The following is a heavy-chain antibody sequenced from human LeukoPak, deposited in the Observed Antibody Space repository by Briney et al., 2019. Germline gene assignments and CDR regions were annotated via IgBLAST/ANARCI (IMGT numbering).Heavy chain of an antibody. CDR3: AKGGKWDVTPFDY. J-gene: IGHJ4*02. V-gene: IGHV3-23*01. CDR2: ISGGGGST. D-gene: IGHD1-26*01. Sequence: PGGSLRLSCAASGFTFSSSSISWVRQAPGKGLEWVSTISGGGGSTYYADSVKGRFTISRDNSKSTLYLQVNSLRAEDTAVYYCAKGGKWDVTPFDYWGQGTLVTVSS. CDR1: GFTFSSSS.